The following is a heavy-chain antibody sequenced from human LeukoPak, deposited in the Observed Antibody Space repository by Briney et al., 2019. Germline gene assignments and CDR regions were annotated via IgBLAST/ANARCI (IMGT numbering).Heavy chain of an antibody. CDR3: ATHPSPYYYYCYMDV. CDR2: FDPEDGET. CDR1: GYTLTELS. V-gene: IGHV1-24*01. J-gene: IGHJ6*03. Sequence: ASVKVSCKVSGYTLTELSMHWVRQAPGKGLEWMGGFDPEDGETIYAQKFQGRVTMTEDTSTDTAYMELSSLRSEDTAVYYCATHPSPYYYYCYMDVWGKGTTVTVSS.